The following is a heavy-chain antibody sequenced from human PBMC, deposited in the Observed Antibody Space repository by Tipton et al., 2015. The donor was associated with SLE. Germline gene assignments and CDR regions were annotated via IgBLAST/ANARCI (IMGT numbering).Heavy chain of an antibody. V-gene: IGHV4-34*01. J-gene: IGHJ5*02. D-gene: IGHD1-26*01. CDR3: ARDRDHASGRGWFDP. CDR2: INDRGST. CDR1: GESFSGYF. Sequence: TLSLTCAVYGESFSGYFWSWIRQPPGKGLEWIGEINDRGSTNFNPSLMSRVTISVDTSKSQFSLKLNSVTAADTAVYYCARDRDHASGRGWFDPWGQGTLVTVSS.